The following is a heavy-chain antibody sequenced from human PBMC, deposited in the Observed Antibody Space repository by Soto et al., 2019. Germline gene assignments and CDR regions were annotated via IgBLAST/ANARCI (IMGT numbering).Heavy chain of an antibody. J-gene: IGHJ6*02. CDR1: GFTFSNAW. CDR2: IKSKTDGGTT. CDR3: TTDAPYYYDSSGLLRQSYYYYGMDV. V-gene: IGHV3-15*01. Sequence: PGGSLRLSCAASGFTFSNAWMSWVRQAPGKGLEWVGRIKSKTDGGTTDYAAPVKGRFTISRDDSKNTLYLQMNSLKTEDTAVYYCTTDAPYYYDSSGLLRQSYYYYGMDVWGQGTTVTVSS. D-gene: IGHD3-22*01.